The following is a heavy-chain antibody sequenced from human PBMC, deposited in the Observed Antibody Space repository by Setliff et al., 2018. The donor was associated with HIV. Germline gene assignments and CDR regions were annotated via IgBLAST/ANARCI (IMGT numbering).Heavy chain of an antibody. CDR3: AKPANGG. CDR2: ISGSGDTI. J-gene: IGHJ3*01. V-gene: IGHV3-23*01. Sequence: SLRLSCGASGFTFRDYLMIWVRQAPGKGLECVSGISGSGDTIYYADSVKGRFTISRDNSKNILSLQMNSLRAEDTAVYYCAKPANGGWGQWTMVTVSS. CDR1: GFTFRDYL.